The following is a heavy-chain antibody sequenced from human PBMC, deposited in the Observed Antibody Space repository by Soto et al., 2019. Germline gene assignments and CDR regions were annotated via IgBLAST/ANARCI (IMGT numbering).Heavy chain of an antibody. CDR1: GFTFSSYW. J-gene: IGHJ6*02. D-gene: IGHD6-19*01. V-gene: IGHV3-7*05. CDR3: ARLRYSSGWDPGFAVYSYYYYYGMHV. CDR2: IKQDGSEK. Sequence: GGSLILSCSASGFTFSSYWMSWVRQAPGKGLEWVANIKQDGSEKYYVDSVKGRFTISRDNAKNSLYLQMNSLRAEDTAVYYCARLRYSSGWDPGFAVYSYYYYYGMHVWGQGTTVTVSS.